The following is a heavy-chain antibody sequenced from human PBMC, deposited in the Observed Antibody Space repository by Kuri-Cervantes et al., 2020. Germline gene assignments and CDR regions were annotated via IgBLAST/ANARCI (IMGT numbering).Heavy chain of an antibody. J-gene: IGHJ4*02. Sequence: GGSLRLSCAASGFTFNNYAMQWVRQRTGEGLEWVSGISWNGGTIGYADSVKGRFTISRDNSKNTLYLQMNSLRAEDTAVYYCARNLAARPILGYWGQGTLVTVSS. CDR3: ARNLAARPILGY. D-gene: IGHD6-6*01. V-gene: IGHV3-9*01. CDR2: ISWNGGTI. CDR1: GFTFNNYA.